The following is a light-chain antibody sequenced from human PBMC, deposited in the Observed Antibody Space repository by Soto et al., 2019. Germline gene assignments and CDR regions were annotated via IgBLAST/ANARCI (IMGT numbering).Light chain of an antibody. CDR3: ATWDSSLSGWV. CDR2: DNN. CDR1: SSNIGNSF. J-gene: IGLJ3*02. Sequence: QSVLTQPPSVSAAPGQKVTISCSGSSSNIGNSFVSWYQQLPRTAPKLLIYDNNKRPSGIPDRFSGSKSGTSATLAITRLQTGDEADYYCATWDSSLSGWVFGGGTKLTVL. V-gene: IGLV1-51*01.